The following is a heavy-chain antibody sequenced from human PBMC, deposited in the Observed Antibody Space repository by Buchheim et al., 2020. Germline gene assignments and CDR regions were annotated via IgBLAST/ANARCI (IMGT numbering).Heavy chain of an antibody. D-gene: IGHD3-10*01. J-gene: IGHJ6*02. CDR1: GFSLTTLGVG. Sequence: QITLKESGPALVKPTQTLTLTCAFSGFSLTTLGVGVGWIRQPPGKAPEWLALIYWDDDARYNPFLKTRLTITKDTSKNRVGLTMTNMEAVDTARYYCVHSVSRGGMDLWGQGTT. V-gene: IGHV2-5*02. CDR3: VHSVSRGGMDL. CDR2: IYWDDDA.